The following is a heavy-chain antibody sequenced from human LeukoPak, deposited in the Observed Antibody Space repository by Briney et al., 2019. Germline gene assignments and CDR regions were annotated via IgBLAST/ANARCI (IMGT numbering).Heavy chain of an antibody. D-gene: IGHD5-18*01. CDR1: GGSISSYY. Sequence: PSETLSLTCTVSGGSISSYYWSWIRQPPGKGLEWIGYIYYSGSTNYNPSLKSRVTISVDTPKNQFSLKLSSVTAADTAVYYCARLGGYSYGYYYYYMDVWGKGTTVTVSS. J-gene: IGHJ6*03. V-gene: IGHV4-59*01. CDR3: ARLGGYSYGYYYYYMDV. CDR2: IYYSGST.